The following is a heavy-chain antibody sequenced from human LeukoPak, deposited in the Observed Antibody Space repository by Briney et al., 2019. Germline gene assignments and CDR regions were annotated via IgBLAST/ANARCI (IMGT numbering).Heavy chain of an antibody. CDR3: VKDRTGTYTLDY. D-gene: IGHD3-10*01. J-gene: IGHJ4*02. V-gene: IGHV3-30-3*01. CDR2: ISDDGSRQ. CDR1: GFTFSNYA. Sequence: GGSLRLSCAATGFTFSNYAIHWGRQAPGKGLEWVAFISDDGSRQHYADSVKGRFTISRDNSKDTLNLQMNSLRAEDTAVYYCVKDRTGTYTLDYWGQGTLVTVPS.